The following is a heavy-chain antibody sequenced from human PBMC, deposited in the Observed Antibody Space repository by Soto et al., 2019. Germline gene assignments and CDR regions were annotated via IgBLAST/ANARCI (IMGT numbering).Heavy chain of an antibody. CDR3: ARMYYDILTGYYNFDY. CDR2: MNPNSGNT. CDR1: GYTFTSYD. Sequence: QVQLVQSGAEVKKPGASVKVSCKASGYTFTSYDINWVRQATGQGLEWMGWMNPNSGNTGYAQTFQGRVTMTRNTSISTADMELSSLRSEDTAVYYCARMYYDILTGYYNFDYWGQGTLVTVSS. J-gene: IGHJ4*02. V-gene: IGHV1-8*01. D-gene: IGHD3-9*01.